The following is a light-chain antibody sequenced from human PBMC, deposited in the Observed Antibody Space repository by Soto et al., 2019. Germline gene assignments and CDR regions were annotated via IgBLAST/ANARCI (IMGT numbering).Light chain of an antibody. CDR2: TNN. V-gene: IGLV1-44*01. CDR3: AAWDGSLQTWV. Sequence: QSVLTQPPSASGTPGQRVTISCSGSSSNIGSNTVNWYQQLPGTAPKLLIYTNNQRPSGVPHQFSDSKSGTSASLAISGLQSEDEADYYCAAWDGSLQTWVFGGGTKLTVL. CDR1: SSNIGSNT. J-gene: IGLJ3*02.